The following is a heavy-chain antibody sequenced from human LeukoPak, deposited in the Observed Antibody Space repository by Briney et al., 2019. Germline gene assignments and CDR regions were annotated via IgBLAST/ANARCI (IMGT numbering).Heavy chain of an antibody. J-gene: IGHJ4*02. CDR1: GGSISSYY. D-gene: IGHD3-10*01. CDR2: IYYSGST. CDR3: ARTRYYYNSRSYGAPYYFDY. V-gene: IGHV4-59*08. Sequence: SETLSLTCTVSGGSISSYYWNWIRQPPGKGLEWIGYIYYSGSTNYNPSLKSRVTMSVDTSKNQFSLKLSSVTAADTAVYYCARTRYYYNSRSYGAPYYFDYRGQGTLVTVSS.